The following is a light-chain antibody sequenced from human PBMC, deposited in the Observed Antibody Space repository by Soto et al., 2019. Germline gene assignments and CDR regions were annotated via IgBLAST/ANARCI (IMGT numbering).Light chain of an antibody. CDR1: QVVLYSANNDNY. J-gene: IGKJ1*01. Sequence: VSRGAVGPVTGTSRQVVLYSANNDNYLSWCQQNPGQPPQLLISWASTRESGVPDRFSRSGSGTDFTLTLSSLPAEDVAVYYCQQHDSTPGTFGQGAKVDI. CDR3: QQHDSTPGT. CDR2: WAS. V-gene: IGKV4-1*01.